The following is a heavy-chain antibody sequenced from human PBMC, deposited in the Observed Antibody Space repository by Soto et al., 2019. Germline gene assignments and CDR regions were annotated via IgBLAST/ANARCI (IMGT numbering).Heavy chain of an antibody. Sequence: ASVKVSCKASGYTFTSYDINWVRQATGQGLEWMGWMNPNSGNTGYAQKFQGRVTMTRNTSISTAYMELSSLRSEDTAVYYCARSPRGGDRPATYYYYGMNVCGQGTTVTVSS. V-gene: IGHV1-8*01. CDR3: ARSPRGGDRPATYYYYGMNV. CDR2: MNPNSGNT. CDR1: GYTFTSYD. J-gene: IGHJ6*02. D-gene: IGHD2-21*02.